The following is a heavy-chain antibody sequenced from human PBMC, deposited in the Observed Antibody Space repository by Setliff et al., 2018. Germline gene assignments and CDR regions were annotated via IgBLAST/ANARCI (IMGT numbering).Heavy chain of an antibody. CDR2: IYTSGST. Sequence: NPSETLSLTCTVSGGSISSGSYYWSWIRQPAGKGLEWIGHIYTSGSTNYNPSLKSRVTISVDTSKNQFSLKLSSVTAADMAVYYCAGGDFWSGSQPFNWFDPWGQGTLVTVSS. D-gene: IGHD3-3*01. J-gene: IGHJ5*02. CDR3: AGGDFWSGSQPFNWFDP. CDR1: GGSISSGSYY. V-gene: IGHV4-61*09.